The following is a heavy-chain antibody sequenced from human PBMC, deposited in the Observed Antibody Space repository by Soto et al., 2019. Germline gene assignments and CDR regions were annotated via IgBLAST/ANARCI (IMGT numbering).Heavy chain of an antibody. J-gene: IGHJ6*02. V-gene: IGHV3-33*01. Sequence: QVQLVESGGGVVQPGRSLRLSCAASGFTFSSYGMHWVRQAPGKGLEWVAVIWYDGSNKYYADSVKGRFTISRDNSKNTLYLQMNSLRAEDTAVYYCARDHGLSSGWSSFYYYYYGMDVWGQGTTVTVSS. D-gene: IGHD6-19*01. CDR1: GFTFSSYG. CDR3: ARDHGLSSGWSSFYYYYYGMDV. CDR2: IWYDGSNK.